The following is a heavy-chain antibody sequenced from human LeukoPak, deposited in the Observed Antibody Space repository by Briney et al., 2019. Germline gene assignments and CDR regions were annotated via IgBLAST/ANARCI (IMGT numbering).Heavy chain of an antibody. CDR1: GFTFSSYS. D-gene: IGHD1-26*01. Sequence: GGSLRLSCAASGFTFSSYSMNWVRQAPGKGLEWVSSISSSSSYIYYADSVKGRFTISRDNAKNSLYLQMNSLRAEDTAVYYCAKENPVGGTNYFDYWGQGTLVTVPS. J-gene: IGHJ4*02. V-gene: IGHV3-21*04. CDR3: AKENPVGGTNYFDY. CDR2: ISSSSSYI.